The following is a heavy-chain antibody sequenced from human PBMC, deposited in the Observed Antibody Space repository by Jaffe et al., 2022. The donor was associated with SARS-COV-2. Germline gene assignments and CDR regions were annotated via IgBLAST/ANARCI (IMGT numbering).Heavy chain of an antibody. V-gene: IGHV4-39*01. D-gene: IGHD3-22*01. CDR3: ARGLPWLGNYYMDV. J-gene: IGHJ6*03. Sequence: QLQLQESGPGLVKPSETLSLTCTVFGSITYGSFYWGWIRQPPGKGLEWIGSFYYSGNTYYNPSLKSRITISVDTSKNQFSLELSSVTAADTAVYYCARGLPWLGNYYMDVWGKGTTVTVSS. CDR1: GSITYGSFY. CDR2: FYYSGNT.